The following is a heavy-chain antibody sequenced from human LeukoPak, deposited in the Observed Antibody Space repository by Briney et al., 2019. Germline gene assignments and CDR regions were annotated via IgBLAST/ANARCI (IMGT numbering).Heavy chain of an antibody. V-gene: IGHV7-4-1*02. D-gene: IGHD3-10*01. J-gene: IGHJ5*02. CDR3: ARAGTMVRGLTHNWFDP. Sequence: ASVKVSCKTSGYTFTSYAMNWVRQAPGLGLEWMGWISTDTGSPTYAPGFTGRFVFSLDISVNTAYLQINNLRAEDTAVYYCARAGTMVRGLTHNWFDPWGQGTLVTVSS. CDR1: GYTFTSYA. CDR2: ISTDTGSP.